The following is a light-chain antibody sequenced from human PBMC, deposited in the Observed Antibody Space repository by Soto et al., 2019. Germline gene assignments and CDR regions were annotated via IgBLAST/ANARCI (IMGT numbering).Light chain of an antibody. CDR3: QSYDSSLSVLYV. V-gene: IGLV1-40*01. J-gene: IGLJ1*01. CDR2: GNS. CDR1: SSNIGAGYD. Sequence: QSVLTQPPSVSGAPGQRVTISCTGSSSNIGAGYDVHWYQQLPGTAPKLLIYGNSNRPSGVPDRFSGSKSGTSASLAITGLQAEDEADYYCQSYDSSLSVLYVFRTGTKVPVL.